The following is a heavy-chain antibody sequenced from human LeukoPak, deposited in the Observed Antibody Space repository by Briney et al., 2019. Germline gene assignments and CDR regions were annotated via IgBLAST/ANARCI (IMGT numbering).Heavy chain of an antibody. CDR2: ISRSSNYK. V-gene: IGHV3-21*01. D-gene: IGHD4-17*01. Sequence: GGSLRLSCAASGFTFSSYSMNWVRQAPGKGLEWVSSISRSSNYKYYADSVKGRFTISRDNAKNSLYLQMNSLRAEDTAVYYCARKHYGPYYFDYWGQGTLVTVSS. CDR1: GFTFSSYS. J-gene: IGHJ4*02. CDR3: ARKHYGPYYFDY.